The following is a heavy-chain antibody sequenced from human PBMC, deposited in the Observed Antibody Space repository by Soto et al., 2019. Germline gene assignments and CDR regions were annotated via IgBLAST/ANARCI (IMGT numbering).Heavy chain of an antibody. V-gene: IGHV1-69*06. D-gene: IGHD2-21*02. J-gene: IGHJ6*02. Sequence: VRLVQSGAEVKKPGSSVRVSCRAPGDIFTRYSFSWVRQAPGQGLEWMGGVIPVFGTSNYGRKFQGRVTITADKSANTAFLDMSGLRYDDTAVYYCAGAPAGDYYYYYKFDIWGQGTAVTVPS. CDR1: GDIFTRYS. CDR2: VIPVFGTS. CDR3: AGAPAGDYYYYYKFDI.